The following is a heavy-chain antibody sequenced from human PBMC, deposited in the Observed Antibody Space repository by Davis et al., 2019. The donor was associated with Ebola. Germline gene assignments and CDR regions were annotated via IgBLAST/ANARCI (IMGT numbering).Heavy chain of an antibody. Sequence: MPSETLSLTCTVPGGSLSSGRFYWGWIRQPPGKGLESIGSIYYSRTTYYNPSFKSRVTISVDVSKNQFSLKLNSVTAADTAVYYCVRAWDGDHHFDDWGQGTLITVSS. CDR3: VRAWDGDHHFDD. J-gene: IGHJ4*02. CDR1: GGSLSSGRFY. V-gene: IGHV4-39*01. D-gene: IGHD4-17*01. CDR2: IYYSRTT.